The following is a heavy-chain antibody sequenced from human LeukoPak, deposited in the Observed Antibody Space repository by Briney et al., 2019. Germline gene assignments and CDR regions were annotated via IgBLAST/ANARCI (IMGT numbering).Heavy chain of an antibody. CDR2: ISSSSSYT. D-gene: IGHD2-21*01. Sequence: GGSLRLSCAASGFTFSDYYMSWIRQAPGKGLEWVSYISSSSSYTNYADSVKGRFTISIDNAKNSLYLQVNSLRAEDTAVYYCARDSGGDYFDYWGQGALVTVSS. CDR3: ARDSGGDYFDY. CDR1: GFTFSDYY. J-gene: IGHJ4*02. V-gene: IGHV3-11*05.